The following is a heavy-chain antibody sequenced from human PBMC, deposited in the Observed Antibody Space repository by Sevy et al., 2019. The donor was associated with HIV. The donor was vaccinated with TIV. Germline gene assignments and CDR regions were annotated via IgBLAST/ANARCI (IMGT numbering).Heavy chain of an antibody. Sequence: SETLSLTCTVSGDSISSGNHWWSWIRQPAGKGLEWIGRIYTSGRTIYNPVLRSRVTMSVDTSTNQFFLNLNSVTAAYTAVYYCARDGIRRDYYHGMDVWGQGTTVTVSS. CDR1: GDSISSGNHW. CDR2: IYTSGRT. D-gene: IGHD1-26*01. V-gene: IGHV4-61*02. CDR3: ARDGIRRDYYHGMDV. J-gene: IGHJ6*02.